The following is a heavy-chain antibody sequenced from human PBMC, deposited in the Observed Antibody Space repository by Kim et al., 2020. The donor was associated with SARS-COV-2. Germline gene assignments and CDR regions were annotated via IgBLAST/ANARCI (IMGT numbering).Heavy chain of an antibody. CDR3: ARGTGGYSYGKYYYYNMDV. CDR1: GGTFSSYA. Sequence: SVKVSCKASGGTFSSYAISWVRQAPGQGLEWMGGIIHMFGTTKYAQKFQGRVTITADESTSTAYMELSSLRSEDTAVYYCARGTGGYSYGKYYYYNMDVWGPGTTVTVSS. CDR2: IIHMFGTT. V-gene: IGHV1-69*13. D-gene: IGHD5-18*01. J-gene: IGHJ6*02.